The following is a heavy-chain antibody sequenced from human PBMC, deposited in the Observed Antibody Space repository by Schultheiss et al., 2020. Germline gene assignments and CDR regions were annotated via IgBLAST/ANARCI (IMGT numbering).Heavy chain of an antibody. CDR2: IYYSGST. CDR1: GGSISSSSYY. Sequence: SETLSLTCTVSGGSISSSSYYWGWIRQPPGKGLEWIGSIYYSGSTYYNPSLKSRVTISVDTSKNQFSLKLSSVTAADTAVYYCARSTVMAVYYFDYWGQGTLVTVSS. J-gene: IGHJ4*02. CDR3: ARSTVMAVYYFDY. D-gene: IGHD5-18*01. V-gene: IGHV4-39*07.